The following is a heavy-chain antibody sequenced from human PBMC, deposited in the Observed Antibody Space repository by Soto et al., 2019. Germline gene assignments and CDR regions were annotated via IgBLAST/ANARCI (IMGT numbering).Heavy chain of an antibody. CDR2: LYWDDDQ. CDR1: GLSLRTTGVG. CDR3: VQSRCGGDCLQIYSSHAYNGLDV. V-gene: IGHV2-5*02. D-gene: IGHD2-21*02. J-gene: IGHJ6*02. Sequence: QVTLKESGPTLVKPTQTLTLTCTVSGLSLRTTGVGVGWVRQPPGKALEWLALLYWDDDQRYSPSLRSRLTIAKDTSEKHVVLTMTTMDTMDTAKYSCVQSRCGGDCLQIYSSHAYNGLDVWGQGTTVTVSS.